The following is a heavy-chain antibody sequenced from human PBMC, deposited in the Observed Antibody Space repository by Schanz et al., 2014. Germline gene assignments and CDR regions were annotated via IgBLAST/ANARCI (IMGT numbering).Heavy chain of an antibody. J-gene: IGHJ4*02. V-gene: IGHV1-46*01. CDR1: GYTFTRSG. CDR2: INPTGGST. D-gene: IGHD5-18*01. CDR3: ARDLALVGYSYGTGDY. Sequence: QVQLVQSGGEVKTPGASVKVSCKASGYTFTRSGIIWVRQAPGQGLEWMGIINPTGGSTSYAQRFQGRVTVTRDTSTSTVYMELSSLRSEDTAVYYCARDLALVGYSYGTGDYWGQGTLVTVSS.